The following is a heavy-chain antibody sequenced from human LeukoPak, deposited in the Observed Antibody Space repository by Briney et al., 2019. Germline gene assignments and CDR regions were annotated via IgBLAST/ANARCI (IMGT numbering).Heavy chain of an antibody. V-gene: IGHV4-34*01. CDR1: GGSFSGYY. J-gene: IGHJ4*02. CDR3: ARDGYDSSGYRGPFDY. Sequence: PSETLSLTCAVYGGSFSGYYWSWIRQPPGKGLEWIGEINHSGSTNYNPSLKSRVTISVDTSKNQFSLKLSSVTAADTAVYYCARDGYDSSGYRGPFDYWGQGTLVTVSS. CDR2: INHSGST. D-gene: IGHD3-22*01.